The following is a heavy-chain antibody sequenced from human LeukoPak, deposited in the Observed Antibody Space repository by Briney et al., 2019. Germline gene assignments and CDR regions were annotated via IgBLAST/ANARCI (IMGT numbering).Heavy chain of an antibody. Sequence: SETLSLTCAVYGGSFSGYYWSWIRQPPGKGLEWIGEINHSGSTNYNPSLKSRVTISVDTSKNQFSLKLSSVTAADTAVYYCARSPYYDFWSGYYTGYYYGVDVWGQGTTVTVSS. CDR2: INHSGST. D-gene: IGHD3-3*01. CDR3: ARSPYYDFWSGYYTGYYYGVDV. J-gene: IGHJ6*02. CDR1: GGSFSGYY. V-gene: IGHV4-34*01.